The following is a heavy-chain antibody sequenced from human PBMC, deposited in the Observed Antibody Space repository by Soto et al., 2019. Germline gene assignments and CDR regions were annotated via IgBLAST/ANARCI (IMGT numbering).Heavy chain of an antibody. Sequence: GGSLRLSCAAPGFTFSSYGMHWVRQAPGKGLEWVAVISYDGSNKYYADSVKGRFTISRDNSKNTLYLQMNSLRAEDTAVYYCAKGGRGQWLVNYYYGMDVWGQGTTVTVSS. J-gene: IGHJ6*02. CDR2: ISYDGSNK. D-gene: IGHD6-19*01. CDR3: AKGGRGQWLVNYYYGMDV. CDR1: GFTFSSYG. V-gene: IGHV3-30*18.